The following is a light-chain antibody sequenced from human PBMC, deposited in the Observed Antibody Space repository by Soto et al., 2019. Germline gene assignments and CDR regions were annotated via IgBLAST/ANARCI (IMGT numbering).Light chain of an antibody. J-gene: IGLJ3*02. Sequence: QLVLTQPSSLSASPGASASLTCTLRSGINVGTYSIYWYQQKPGSPPQYLLRYKSDSDKQQFSGVPSRFSGSKDASANAGILVISGLQSEDEADYYCMIWHSSAWVFGGGTKLTVL. CDR3: MIWHSSAWV. V-gene: IGLV5-45*03. CDR1: SGINVGTYS. CDR2: YKSDSDK.